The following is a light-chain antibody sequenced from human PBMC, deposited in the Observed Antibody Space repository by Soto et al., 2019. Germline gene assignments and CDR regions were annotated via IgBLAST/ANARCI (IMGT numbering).Light chain of an antibody. CDR1: SSNIGSNT. CDR3: AAWDDSLNGFYV. Sequence: QSVLTQPPSASGTHGQRVTISCSGSSSNIGSNTVNWYQQLPGTAPKLLIYSNNQRPSGVPDRFSGSKSGTSASLAISGLQSEDEADYYCAAWDDSLNGFYVFGTGTKVTVL. CDR2: SNN. V-gene: IGLV1-44*01. J-gene: IGLJ1*01.